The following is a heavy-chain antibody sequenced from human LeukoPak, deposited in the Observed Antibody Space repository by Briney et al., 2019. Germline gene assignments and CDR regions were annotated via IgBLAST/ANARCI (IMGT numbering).Heavy chain of an antibody. Sequence: GGSLRLSCAASGFTVTGSYMTWVRQAPGKGLEWVSIIYRGGGTSYANSVRGRFTISRDNSKNTLYPQMNSLRAEDTAVYYCAKDPSIAVAGTLDYWGQGTLVTVSS. CDR2: IYRGGGT. CDR3: AKDPSIAVAGTLDY. J-gene: IGHJ4*02. D-gene: IGHD6-19*01. CDR1: GFTVTGSY. V-gene: IGHV3-53*05.